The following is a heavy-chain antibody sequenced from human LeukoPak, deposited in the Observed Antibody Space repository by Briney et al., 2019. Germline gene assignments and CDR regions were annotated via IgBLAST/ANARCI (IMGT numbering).Heavy chain of an antibody. Sequence: PGGSLRLSCAASGFTFSSYWMSWVRQAPGKGLEWVANIQQGGSEKYYVDSVKGRFTISRDNAKNSLFLRMNSLRAEDTAVYYCARCHSSSSGDYWGQGTLVTVSS. J-gene: IGHJ4*02. V-gene: IGHV3-7*05. CDR1: GFTFSSYW. CDR3: ARCHSSSSGDY. CDR2: IQQGGSEK. D-gene: IGHD6-6*01.